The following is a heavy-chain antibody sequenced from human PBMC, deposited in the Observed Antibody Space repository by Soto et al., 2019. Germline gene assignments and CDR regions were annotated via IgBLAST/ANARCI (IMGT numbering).Heavy chain of an antibody. CDR1: GYTFTSYD. Sequence: QVQLEQSGAEVKKPGASVKVSCKASGYTFTSYDVNWWLQATGQGLEWMGWMNPNSGNTGSAQKFEGRVTTTTDTSITTAYLELGSLTSEDTAVYYCASWAGYSSWCQGTLVTVSS. J-gene: IGHJ4*02. CDR3: ASWAGYSS. V-gene: IGHV1-8*01. D-gene: IGHD3-9*01. CDR2: MNPNSGNT.